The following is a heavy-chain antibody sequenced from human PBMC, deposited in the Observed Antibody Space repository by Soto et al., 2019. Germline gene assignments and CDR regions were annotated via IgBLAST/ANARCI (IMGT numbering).Heavy chain of an antibody. Sequence: APAKVSSKASGYTYTSYDLNWVRQATGQGLEWMGWMNPNSGNTGYAQKFQGRVTMTRNTSISTAYMELSSLRSEDTAVYYCARAQVDYDSSGLDYWGQGTLVTVSS. CDR2: MNPNSGNT. J-gene: IGHJ4*02. CDR1: GYTYTSYD. V-gene: IGHV1-8*01. D-gene: IGHD3-22*01. CDR3: ARAQVDYDSSGLDY.